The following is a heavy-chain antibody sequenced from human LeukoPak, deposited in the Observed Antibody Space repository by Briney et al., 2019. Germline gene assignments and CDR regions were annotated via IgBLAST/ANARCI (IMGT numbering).Heavy chain of an antibody. CDR2: MNPNRGNR. CDR1: GYTFTSYD. CDR3: ARAIAVAGTVWFDP. J-gene: IGHJ5*02. V-gene: IGHV1-8*01. D-gene: IGHD6-19*01. Sequence: ASVKVSCKASGYTFTSYDINWVRQATGQGRGWMGWMNPNRGNRGYAQKLQSRVTMTRNTSISTAYMEMSSLRSEDTAVYYCARAIAVAGTVWFDPWGQGTLVTVS.